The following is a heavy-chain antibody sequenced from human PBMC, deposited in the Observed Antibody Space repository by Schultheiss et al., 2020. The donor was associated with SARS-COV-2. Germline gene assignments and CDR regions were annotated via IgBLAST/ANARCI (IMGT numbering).Heavy chain of an antibody. J-gene: IGHJ4*02. D-gene: IGHD6-19*01. CDR1: GFTFSGSA. Sequence: GGSLRLSCAASGFTFSGSAIHWVRQASGKGLEWVGRIRSKVNSYATAYAASVKGRFTISRDDSKKTAYLRMNGLKTEDTAVYYCTRLLGLAVAGTSFDYWGQGTLVTVSS. V-gene: IGHV3-73*01. CDR2: IRSKVNSYAT. CDR3: TRLLGLAVAGTSFDY.